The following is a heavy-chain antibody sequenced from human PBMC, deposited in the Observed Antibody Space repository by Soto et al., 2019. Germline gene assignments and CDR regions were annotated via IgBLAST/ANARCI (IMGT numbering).Heavy chain of an antibody. D-gene: IGHD2-15*01. CDR2: IYYSGST. J-gene: IGHJ4*02. V-gene: IGHV4-31*03. CDR1: GGPISSGGYY. Sequence: LSLTCTVSGGPISSGGYYWSWIRQHPGKGLEWIGYIYYSGSTYYNPSLKSRVTISVDTSKNQFSLKLSSVTAADTAVYYCASFSQGYCSGGSCPTPFDYWGQGTLVTVSS. CDR3: ASFSQGYCSGGSCPTPFDY.